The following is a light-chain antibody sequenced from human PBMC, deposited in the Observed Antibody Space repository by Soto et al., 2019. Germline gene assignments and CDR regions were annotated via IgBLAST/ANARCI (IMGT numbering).Light chain of an antibody. J-gene: IGKJ2*01. Sequence: EIVLTQSPATLSLSPGERATLSCRASQSVNNQLAWYQQKPGQAPRLLIYDAFNRATGIPARFSGSGSGTDFTLTISSLEPEDFAVYYCHQRSNWLYSFGQGTKLEIK. CDR3: HQRSNWLYS. V-gene: IGKV3-11*01. CDR1: QSVNNQ. CDR2: DAF.